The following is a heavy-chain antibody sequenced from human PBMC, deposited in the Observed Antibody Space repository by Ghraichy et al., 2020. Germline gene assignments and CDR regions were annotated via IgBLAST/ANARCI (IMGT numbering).Heavy chain of an antibody. V-gene: IGHV1-69*13. J-gene: IGHJ3*02. Sequence: SVKVACKASGGTFSSYAISWVRQAPGQGLEWMGGIIPIFGTANYAQKFQGRVTITADESTSTAYMELSSLRSEDTAVYYCARGWEAREDAFDIWGQGTMVTVSS. CDR3: ARGWEAREDAFDI. D-gene: IGHD1-26*01. CDR2: IIPIFGTA. CDR1: GGTFSSYA.